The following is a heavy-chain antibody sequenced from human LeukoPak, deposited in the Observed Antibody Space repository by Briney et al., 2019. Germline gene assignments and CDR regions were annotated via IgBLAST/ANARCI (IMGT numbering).Heavy chain of an antibody. CDR1: GFPFSIYA. D-gene: IGHD3-9*01. Sequence: PGGSLRLSCEASGFPFSIYAMTWVRQAPGKGLEWVSTFTNHHTTYYTDSVKGRFTISRDNSKNTLYLQMDSVRPEDTAVYYCAKEGYDILTGYRTNWFDPWGQGTLVTVSS. V-gene: IGHV3-23*01. J-gene: IGHJ5*02. CDR2: FTNHHTT. CDR3: AKEGYDILTGYRTNWFDP.